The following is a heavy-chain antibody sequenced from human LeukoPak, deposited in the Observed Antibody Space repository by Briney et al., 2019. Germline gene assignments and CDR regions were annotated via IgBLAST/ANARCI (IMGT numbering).Heavy chain of an antibody. CDR2: INWNGGST. J-gene: IGHJ6*03. Sequence: GGSLRLSCAASGFTFDDYGMSWVRQAPGEGLEWVSGINWNGGSTGYADSVKGRFTISRDNAKNSLFLQMNSLRADDTAIYYCARAGQLRYMDVWGKGTAVTVSS. V-gene: IGHV3-20*04. CDR1: GFTFDDYG. CDR3: ARAGQLRYMDV.